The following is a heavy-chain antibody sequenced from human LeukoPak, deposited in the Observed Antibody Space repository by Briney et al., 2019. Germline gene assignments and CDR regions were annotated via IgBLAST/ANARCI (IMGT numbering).Heavy chain of an antibody. Sequence: GGSLRLSCAASGFTFSSYAMSWVRQAPGKGLEWVSAISGSGGSTYYADSVRGRFTISRDNSKNTLYLQMNSLRAEDTAVYYCPKSPPEDITMIVLVIGYYFAYWGQGTLVTVSS. D-gene: IGHD3-22*01. J-gene: IGHJ4*02. V-gene: IGHV3-23*01. CDR3: PKSPPEDITMIVLVIGYYFAY. CDR1: GFTFSSYA. CDR2: ISGSGGST.